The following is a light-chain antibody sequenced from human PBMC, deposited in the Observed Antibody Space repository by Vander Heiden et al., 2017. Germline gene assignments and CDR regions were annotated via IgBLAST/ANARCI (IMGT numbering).Light chain of an antibody. CDR1: NIRSKS. CDR3: QVWDSSSDHPGYV. V-gene: IGLV3-21*03. Sequence: SYVLTQPPSGSVAPGKTARITGGGNNIRSKSVHWYQQKPGHAPVLVVYDDSDRPSGIPERFSDSNSGNTATLTISRVEAGDEADYYCQVWDSSSDHPGYVFRTGTKVTVL. CDR2: DDS. J-gene: IGLJ1*01.